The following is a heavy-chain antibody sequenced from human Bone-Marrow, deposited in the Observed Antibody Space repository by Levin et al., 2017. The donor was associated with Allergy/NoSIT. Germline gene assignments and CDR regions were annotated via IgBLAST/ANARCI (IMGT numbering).Heavy chain of an antibody. CDR2: MNPNSGNT. CDR1: GYTFTSYD. V-gene: IGHV1-8*01. J-gene: IGHJ6*02. D-gene: IGHD1-7*01. Sequence: GASVKVSCKASGYTFTSYDINWVRQATGQGLEWMGWMNPNSGNTGYAQKFQGRVTMTRNTSISTAYMELSSLRSEDTAVYYCARSGRNYGMGYGMDVWGQGTTVTVSS. CDR3: ARSGRNYGMGYGMDV.